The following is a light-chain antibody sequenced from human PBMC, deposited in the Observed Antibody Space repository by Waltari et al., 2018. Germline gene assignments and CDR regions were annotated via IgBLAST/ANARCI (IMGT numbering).Light chain of an antibody. V-gene: IGLV2-23*01. Sequence: QSALTQPASVSGSPGQSIPLSSTGTSNDIGNYALVPRYQQRPGEAPTLLMYGATKRPSGVSNRFSGSKSGKTASLTISGLQTEDEADYYCFSFVAANSFVFGPGTKVTVL. CDR2: GAT. CDR1: SNDIGNYAL. J-gene: IGLJ1*01. CDR3: FSFVAANSFV.